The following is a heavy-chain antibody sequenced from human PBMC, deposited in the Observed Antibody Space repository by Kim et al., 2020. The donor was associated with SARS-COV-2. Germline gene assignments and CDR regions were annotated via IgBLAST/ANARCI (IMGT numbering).Heavy chain of an antibody. CDR3: ARDYCSSTSCYAGYYYYGMDV. Sequence: ASVKVSCKASGYTFTSYAMNWVRQAPGQGLEWMGWINTNTGNPTYAQGFTGRFVFSLDTSVSTAYLQISSLKAEDTAVYYCARDYCSSTSCYAGYYYYGMDVWGQGTTVTVSS. V-gene: IGHV7-4-1*02. CDR1: GYTFTSYA. D-gene: IGHD2-2*01. J-gene: IGHJ6*02. CDR2: INTNTGNP.